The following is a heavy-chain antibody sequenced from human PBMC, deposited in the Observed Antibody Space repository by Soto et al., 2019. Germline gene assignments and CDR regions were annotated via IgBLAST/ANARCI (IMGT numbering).Heavy chain of an antibody. CDR3: ARYRREAVAGYTLDN. CDR1: GGSISSNY. J-gene: IGHJ4*02. D-gene: IGHD6-13*01. CDR2: VYNSGST. Sequence: SETLSLTCTVSGGSISSNYWTWIRQPPGKGLEWIGYVYNSGSTNYNPSLKSRVTISEDTSKSQFSLKVNSMTAADTAVHYCARYRREAVAGYTLDNWGQGILVTVSS. V-gene: IGHV4-59*01.